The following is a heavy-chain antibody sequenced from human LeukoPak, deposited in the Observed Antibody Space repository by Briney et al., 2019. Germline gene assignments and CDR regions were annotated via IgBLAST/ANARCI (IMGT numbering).Heavy chain of an antibody. CDR1: GGSLSNYY. CDR3: AREGYASGWNDY. J-gene: IGHJ4*02. Sequence: SETLSLTCTVSGGSLSNYYWSWIRQPPGKGLEWIGYIYYSGSINYNPSLKSRVTISVDMSKNQFSLKLRSVTAADTAVYYCAREGYASGWNDYWGRGILVTVSS. D-gene: IGHD6-19*01. CDR2: IYYSGSI. V-gene: IGHV4-59*01.